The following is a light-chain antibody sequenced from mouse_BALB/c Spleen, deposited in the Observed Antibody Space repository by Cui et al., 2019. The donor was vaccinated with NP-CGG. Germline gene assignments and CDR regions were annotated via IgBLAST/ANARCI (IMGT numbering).Light chain of an antibody. J-gene: IGLJ1*01. CDR1: TGAVTTSNY. V-gene: IGLV1*01. Sequence: QGVVTQESAPTTSPGETVRLTCRSSTGAVTTSNYANWVQEKPDHLFTGLIGGTNNRAPGVPARFSGSLIGDKAALTITGAQTEDEAIYFCALWYSNHWVFGGGTKLTVL. CDR2: GTN. CDR3: ALWYSNHWV.